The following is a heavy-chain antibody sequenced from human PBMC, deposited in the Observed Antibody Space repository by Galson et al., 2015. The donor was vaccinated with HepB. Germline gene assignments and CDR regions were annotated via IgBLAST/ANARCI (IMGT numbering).Heavy chain of an antibody. CDR2: ISSTGTTI. V-gene: IGHV3-48*02. Sequence: SLRLSCAASGFIISTYTFNWVRRAPGKDLEWISYISSTGTTIYYADSVKGRFTISRDNAENSLSLQMSSLRDEDTAVYYCVRVAIDTTIFRGYWYFDLWGRGTLVTVSS. J-gene: IGHJ2*01. D-gene: IGHD5-18*01. CDR1: GFIISTYT. CDR3: VRVAIDTTIFRGYWYFDL.